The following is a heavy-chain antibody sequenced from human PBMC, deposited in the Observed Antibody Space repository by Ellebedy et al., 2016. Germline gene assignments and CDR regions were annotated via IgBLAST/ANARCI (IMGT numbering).Heavy chain of an antibody. J-gene: IGHJ4*02. D-gene: IGHD3-10*01. Sequence: GESLKISCAASGFNVGSNYMSWVRQAPGKGLEWVSYISYSSGTLYYADSVEDRFTVSRDNAKMSVYLQMNSLRAEDTAVYYCARETMIRGMYYFDFWGQGTLVTVSS. CDR3: ARETMIRGMYYFDF. CDR2: ISYSSGTL. CDR1: GFNVGSNY. V-gene: IGHV3-48*04.